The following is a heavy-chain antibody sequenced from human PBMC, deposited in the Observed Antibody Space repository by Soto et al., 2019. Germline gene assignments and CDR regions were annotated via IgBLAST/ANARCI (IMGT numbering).Heavy chain of an antibody. J-gene: IGHJ5*02. CDR3: ARALRAYNWNSVWFDP. V-gene: IGHV4-61*01. CDR2: IYYSGST. D-gene: IGHD1-7*01. Sequence: SETLSLTCTVSGGSVSSCSYYWSWIRQPPGKGLEWIGYIYYSGSTNYNPSLKSRVTISVDTSKNQFSLKLSSVTAADTAVYYCARALRAYNWNSVWFDPWGQGTLVTVSS. CDR1: GGSVSSCSYY.